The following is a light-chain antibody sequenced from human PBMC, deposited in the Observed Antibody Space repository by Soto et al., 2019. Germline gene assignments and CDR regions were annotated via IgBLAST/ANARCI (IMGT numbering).Light chain of an antibody. CDR1: SSDVGSYKL. J-gene: IGLJ3*02. V-gene: IGLV2-23*01. CDR3: CSYVGTTTWV. Sequence: QSALTQPASVSGSPGQSITISCTETSSDVGSYKLVSWYQQHPGKAPKVMIYEGSKRPSGVSNRFSGSTSGNAASLTISGLQAEDEADYYCCSYVGTTTWVFGGGTQLTVL. CDR2: EGS.